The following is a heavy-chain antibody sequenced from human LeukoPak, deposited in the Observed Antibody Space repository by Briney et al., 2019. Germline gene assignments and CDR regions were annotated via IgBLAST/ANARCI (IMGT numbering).Heavy chain of an antibody. V-gene: IGHV3-48*01. J-gene: IGHJ4*02. CDR2: ISSSSSTI. CDR3: LSYYDSSGHDY. CDR1: GFTFSSYS. D-gene: IGHD3-22*01. Sequence: PGRSLRLSCAASGFTFSSYSMNWVRQAPGKGLEWVSYISSSSSTIYYADPVKGRFTISRDNAKNSLYLQMNSLRAEDTAVYYCLSYYDSSGHDYWGQGTLVTVSS.